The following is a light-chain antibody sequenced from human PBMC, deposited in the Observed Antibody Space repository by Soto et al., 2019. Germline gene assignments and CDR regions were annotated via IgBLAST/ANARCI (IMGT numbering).Light chain of an antibody. CDR3: QQSHISPYT. Sequence: DLQMTQSPSSLSASIGDRVNLTCRTSQSIARFLNWYQQKPGKAPKRLIFGASYLRSGVPSRFSGSGSGTDFTLTISSLQPEDFATYYCQQSHISPYTFGQGTHLDIK. J-gene: IGKJ2*01. V-gene: IGKV1-39*01. CDR2: GAS. CDR1: QSIARF.